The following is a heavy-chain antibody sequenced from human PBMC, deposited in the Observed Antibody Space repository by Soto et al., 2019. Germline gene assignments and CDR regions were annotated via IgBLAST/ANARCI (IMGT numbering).Heavy chain of an antibody. D-gene: IGHD5-12*01. J-gene: IGHJ6*02. CDR2: IYYSGST. Sequence: SETLSLTCTVSGGSISSYYWSWIRQPPGKGLEWIGYIYYSGSTNYNPSLKSRVTISVDTSKNQFSLKLSSVTAADTAVYYCARTSYSGYDRYYYYGMDVWGQGTTVTSP. V-gene: IGHV4-59*08. CDR3: ARTSYSGYDRYYYYGMDV. CDR1: GGSISSYY.